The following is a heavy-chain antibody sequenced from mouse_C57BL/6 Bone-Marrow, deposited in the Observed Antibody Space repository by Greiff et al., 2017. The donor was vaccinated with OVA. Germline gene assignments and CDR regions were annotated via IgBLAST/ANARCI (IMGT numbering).Heavy chain of an antibody. J-gene: IGHJ1*03. CDR1: GYTFTSYW. Sequence: QVQLQQPGAELVKPGASVKMSCKASGYTFTSYWITWVKQRPGQGLEWIGDIYPGRGSTNYNEKFKSKATLTVDTSSSTAYMQLSSLTSEDSAVYYCARRYYGSSYWYFDVWGTGTTVTVSS. CDR2: IYPGRGST. V-gene: IGHV1-55*01. D-gene: IGHD1-1*01. CDR3: ARRYYGSSYWYFDV.